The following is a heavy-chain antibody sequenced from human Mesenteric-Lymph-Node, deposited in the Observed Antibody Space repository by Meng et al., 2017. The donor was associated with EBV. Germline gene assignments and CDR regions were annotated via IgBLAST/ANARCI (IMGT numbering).Heavy chain of an antibody. CDR3: SNLPYYY. Sequence: VDILQSGRDFAHTWCVLCVSCSGSVFSCNMFDMDWVRQGQWMVLECVSVISGSGSTTYHADSVQGRFSISRDNSGNTVYLQMNSLRVEDTDVYYCSNLPYYYWGQGTLVTVSS. J-gene: IGHJ4*02. CDR1: VFSCNMFD. V-gene: IGHV3-23*01. CDR2: ISGSGSTT. D-gene: IGHD3-10*01.